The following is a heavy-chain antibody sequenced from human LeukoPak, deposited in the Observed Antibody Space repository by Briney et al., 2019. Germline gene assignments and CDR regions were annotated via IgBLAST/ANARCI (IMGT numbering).Heavy chain of an antibody. Sequence: PGGSLRLSCAASGFTFRSYDMHWVRQAPGKGLEWVTIISYDGSNKYYADSVKGRFAISRDNSKDTLYLQMNSLRAEDTAIYYCAKFRADSSGWPFDYWGQGTLVTVSS. J-gene: IGHJ4*02. CDR2: ISYDGSNK. V-gene: IGHV3-30*18. CDR3: AKFRADSSGWPFDY. CDR1: GFTFRSYD. D-gene: IGHD6-19*01.